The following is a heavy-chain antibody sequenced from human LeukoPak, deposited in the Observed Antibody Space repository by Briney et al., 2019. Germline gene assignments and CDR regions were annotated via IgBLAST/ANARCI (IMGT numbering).Heavy chain of an antibody. Sequence: GASVKVSCKASGGTFSSYAISWVRQAPGQGLEWMGGIIPIFGTANYAQKFQGRVTITADESTSTANMDLSSLRSEDTAVYYCAREEMATTYYYYGMDVWGQGTTVTVSS. J-gene: IGHJ6*02. V-gene: IGHV1-69*01. CDR1: GGTFSSYA. D-gene: IGHD5-24*01. CDR3: AREEMATTYYYYGMDV. CDR2: IIPIFGTA.